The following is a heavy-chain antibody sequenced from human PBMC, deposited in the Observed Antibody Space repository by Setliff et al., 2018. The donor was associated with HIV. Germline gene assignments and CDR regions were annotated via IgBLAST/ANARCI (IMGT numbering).Heavy chain of an antibody. CDR3: AKGTMNHDFLTGYSPFDS. CDR2: ISWDSGRT. J-gene: IGHJ4*02. CDR1: GFNFNDYS. Sequence: GGSLRLSCVASGFNFNDYSMHWVRQTPGKTLEWVSLISWDSGRTDYAVSVRGRFTISRDNSKNSLYLQMQSLRPEDTALYYCAKGTMNHDFLTGYSPFDSWGQGPQVTVSS. D-gene: IGHD3-9*01. V-gene: IGHV3-43D*03.